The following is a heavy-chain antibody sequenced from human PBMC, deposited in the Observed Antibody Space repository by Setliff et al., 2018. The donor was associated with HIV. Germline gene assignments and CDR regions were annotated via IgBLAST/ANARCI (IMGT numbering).Heavy chain of an antibody. CDR1: GFTFSSYA. J-gene: IGHJ4*02. V-gene: IGHV3-23*01. D-gene: IGHD2-2*01. CDR3: GRHVDGYCSATSCFVMSWH. Sequence: GGSLRLSCAASGFTFSSYAMSWVRQAPGKGLEWVSAISGSGGSTYYADSVKGKFTISRDDSKNTAFLQIDSLHSGDTASYYCGRHVDGYCSATSCFVMSWHWGQGTLVTVSS. CDR2: ISGSGGST.